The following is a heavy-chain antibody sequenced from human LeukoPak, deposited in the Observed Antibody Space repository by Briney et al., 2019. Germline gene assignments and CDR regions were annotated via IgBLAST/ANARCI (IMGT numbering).Heavy chain of an antibody. V-gene: IGHV3-30*03. J-gene: IGHJ6*03. Sequence: PGGSLRLSCAASGFTFSSYGMHWVRQAPGKGLEWVAVISYDGSNKYYADSVKGRFTISRDNSKNTLYLQMNSLRAEDTAVYYCARNGDSGYPYYYYYMDVWGKGTTVTISS. D-gene: IGHD3-22*01. CDR3: ARNGDSGYPYYYYYMDV. CDR2: ISYDGSNK. CDR1: GFTFSSYG.